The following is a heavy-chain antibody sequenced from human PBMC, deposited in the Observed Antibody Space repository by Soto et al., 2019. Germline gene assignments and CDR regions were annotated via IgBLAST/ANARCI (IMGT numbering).Heavy chain of an antibody. CDR3: ARGGFVAGLYNAMDA. D-gene: IGHD6-19*01. J-gene: IGHJ6*02. CDR2: IIPMFGSP. Sequence: QVQLVQSGAEVKKPGSSVKVSCKASGGTLSTNAISWVRQAPGQGLEWMGAIIPMFGSPKYEKNFQGRVTITADNPTSTIYMEMISLTSADTAVYYCARGGFVAGLYNAMDAWGQGTTVAVTS. V-gene: IGHV1-69*06. CDR1: GGTLSTNA.